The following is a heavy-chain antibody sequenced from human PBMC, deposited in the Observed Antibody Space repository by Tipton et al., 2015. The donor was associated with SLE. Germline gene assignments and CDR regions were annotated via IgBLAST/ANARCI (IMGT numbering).Heavy chain of an antibody. Sequence: LRLSCAVYGGSFSGYYWSWIRQPPGKGLEWIGRIYTSGSTNYNPSLKSRVTISVDTSKNQFSLKLSSVTAADTAVYYCARDMSNTMDVWGQGTTVTVSS. J-gene: IGHJ6*02. CDR1: GGSFSGYY. CDR3: ARDMSNTMDV. CDR2: IYTSGST. D-gene: IGHD3-16*01. V-gene: IGHV4-4*08.